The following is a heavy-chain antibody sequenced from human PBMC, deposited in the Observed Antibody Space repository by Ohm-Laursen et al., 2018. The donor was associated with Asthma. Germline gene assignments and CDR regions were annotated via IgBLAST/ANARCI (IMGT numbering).Heavy chain of an antibody. CDR2: FIPLFGRA. CDR3: ARTTFLQGRGYYYYSMDV. CDR1: GGNFSDYA. D-gene: IGHD2/OR15-2a*01. Sequence: SVKVSCKASGGNFSDYAITWVRQAPGQGLEWMGGFIPLFGRAFYAQRFQGRVMITADESTSTAYMEMSSLRSEDTAVFFCARTTFLQGRGYYYYSMDVWGQGTAVTVSS. V-gene: IGHV1-69*13. J-gene: IGHJ6*02.